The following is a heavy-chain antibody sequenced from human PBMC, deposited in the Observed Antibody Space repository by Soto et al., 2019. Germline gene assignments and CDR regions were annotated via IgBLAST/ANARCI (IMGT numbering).Heavy chain of an antibody. Sequence: LRLSCAASGFTFSSYAMSWVRQAPGKGLEWVSAISGSGGSTYYADSVKGRFTISRDNSKNTLYLQMNSLRAEDTAVYYCAKDQIAAAGTSYYYGMDVWGQGTTVTVSS. CDR3: AKDQIAAAGTSYYYGMDV. D-gene: IGHD6-13*01. J-gene: IGHJ6*02. V-gene: IGHV3-23*01. CDR2: ISGSGGST. CDR1: GFTFSSYA.